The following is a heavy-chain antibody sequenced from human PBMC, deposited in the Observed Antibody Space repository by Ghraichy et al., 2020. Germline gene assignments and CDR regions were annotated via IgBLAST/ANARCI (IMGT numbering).Heavy chain of an antibody. D-gene: IGHD6-19*01. CDR3: ARVRLSIAVAGTEGYGMDV. CDR1: GDSVSSNSAA. CDR2: TYYRSKWYN. Sequence: SQTLSLTCAISGDSVSSNSAAWNWIRQSPSRGLEWLGRTYYRSKWYNDYAVSVKSRITINPDTSKNQFSLQLNSVTPEDTAVYNCARVRLSIAVAGTEGYGMDVWGQGTTVTVSS. V-gene: IGHV6-1*01. J-gene: IGHJ6*02.